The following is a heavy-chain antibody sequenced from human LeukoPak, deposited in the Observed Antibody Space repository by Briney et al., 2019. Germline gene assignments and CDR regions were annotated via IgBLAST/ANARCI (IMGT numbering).Heavy chain of an antibody. CDR3: ARVRNCSGGSCYGRGVWFDP. CDR2: INPNSGGT. D-gene: IGHD2-15*01. J-gene: IGHJ5*02. Sequence: ASVKVSCKASGYTFTGYYMHWVRQAPGQGLEWMGWINPNSGGTNYAQKFQGRVTMTRDTSISTAYMELSRLRSDDTAVYYCARVRNCSGGSCYGRGVWFDPWGQGTLVTVSS. CDR1: GYTFTGYY. V-gene: IGHV1-2*02.